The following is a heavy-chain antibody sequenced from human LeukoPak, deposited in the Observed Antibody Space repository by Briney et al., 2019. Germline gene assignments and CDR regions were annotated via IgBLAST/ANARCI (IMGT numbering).Heavy chain of an antibody. CDR1: GGSISSGGYS. D-gene: IGHD6-13*01. Sequence: SQTLPLTCAVSGGSISSGGYSWSWIRQPPGKGLEWIGYIYHSGSTYYNPSLKSRVTISVDRSKNQFSLKLNSVTAADTAVYYCARVGISIAAAGSFDYWGQGTLVTVSS. J-gene: IGHJ4*02. CDR3: ARVGISIAAAGSFDY. V-gene: IGHV4-30-2*01. CDR2: IYHSGST.